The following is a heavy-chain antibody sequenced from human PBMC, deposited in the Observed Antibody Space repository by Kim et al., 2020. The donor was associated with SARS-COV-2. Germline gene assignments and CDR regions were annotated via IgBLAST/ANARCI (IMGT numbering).Heavy chain of an antibody. D-gene: IGHD1-26*01. CDR3: ASSGVGAVGWFDP. V-gene: IGHV4-59*01. CDR1: GGSIRSYY. J-gene: IGHJ5*02. Sequence: SETLSLTCSVSGGSIRSYYWTWIRQSPVQRLEWIGYVYHTGNTNYNPSLRGRVTISLDTSKRQFSLTLTSVTAADTAVYYCASSGVGAVGWFDPWGQGTLVTVSS. CDR2: VYHTGNT.